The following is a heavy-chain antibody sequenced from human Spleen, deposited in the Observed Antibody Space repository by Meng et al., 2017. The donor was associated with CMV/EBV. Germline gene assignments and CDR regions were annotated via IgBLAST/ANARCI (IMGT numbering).Heavy chain of an antibody. J-gene: IGHJ3*02. CDR3: ANYGGNSEANDAFDI. CDR1: GFTFSSND. D-gene: IGHD4-23*01. Sequence: GGSLRLSCAASGFTFSSNDMHWVRQTTGKGLEWVSAIGTAGDTYYPGSVKGRFTISRENAKNSFYLQMNSLRAEDTAVYYCANYGGNSEANDAFDIWGQGTMVTVSS. CDR2: IGTAGDT. V-gene: IGHV3-13*01.